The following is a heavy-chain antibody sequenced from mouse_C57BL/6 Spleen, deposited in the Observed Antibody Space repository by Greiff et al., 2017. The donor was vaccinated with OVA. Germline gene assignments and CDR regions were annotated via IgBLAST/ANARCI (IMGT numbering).Heavy chain of an antibody. Sequence: QVQLKQSGAELVMPGASVKLSCKASGYTFTSYWMHWVKQRPGQGLEWIGEIDPSDSYTNYNQKFKGKSTLTVDKSSSTAYMQLSSLTSEDSAVYYCARGAITTVSYFDYWGQGTTLTVSS. D-gene: IGHD1-1*01. J-gene: IGHJ2*01. CDR3: ARGAITTVSYFDY. V-gene: IGHV1-69*01. CDR2: IDPSDSYT. CDR1: GYTFTSYW.